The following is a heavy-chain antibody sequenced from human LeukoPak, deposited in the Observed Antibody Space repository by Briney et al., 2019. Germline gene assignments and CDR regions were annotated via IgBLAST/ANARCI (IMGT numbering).Heavy chain of an antibody. D-gene: IGHD3-9*01. Sequence: GGSLRLSCAASGFNFRSYSMHWVRQAPGKGLEWVAVTLYDGSDKDFADSVKGRFTISRDNSKNTQFLQMNSLRTEDTAVYYCTRDLMDYDVSTGLHHYYMDVWGQGTTVTVSS. CDR3: TRDLMDYDVSTGLHHYYMDV. CDR1: GFNFRSYS. J-gene: IGHJ6*02. CDR2: TLYDGSDK. V-gene: IGHV3-30-3*01.